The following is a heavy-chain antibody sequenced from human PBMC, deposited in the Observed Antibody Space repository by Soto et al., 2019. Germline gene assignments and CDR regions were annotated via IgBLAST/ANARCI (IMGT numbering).Heavy chain of an antibody. CDR1: GFSLSTSGMR. CDR2: IDWDDDK. CDR3: ARTTDYYDSSGYYCYYFDY. J-gene: IGHJ4*02. V-gene: IGHV2-70*04. Sequence: VSGPTLVNPTQTLTLTCTFSGFSLSTSGMRVSWIRQPPGKALEWLARIDWDDDKFYSTSLKTRLTISKDTSKNQVVLTMTNMDPVDTATYYCARTTDYYDSSGYYCYYFDYWGQGTLVTVSS. D-gene: IGHD3-22*01.